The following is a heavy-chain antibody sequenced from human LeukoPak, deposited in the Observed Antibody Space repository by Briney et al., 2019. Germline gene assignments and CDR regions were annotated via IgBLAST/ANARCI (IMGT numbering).Heavy chain of an antibody. CDR1: GYTFTSYD. J-gene: IGHJ5*02. CDR2: MNPNSGNT. CDR3: ARGRPLAAMVFNWFDP. Sequence: ASVKVSCKASGYTFTSYDINWARQATGQGLEWMGWMNPNSGNTGYAQKFQGRVTMTRNTSISTAYMELSSLRSEDTAVYYCARGRPLAAMVFNWFDPWGQGTLVTVSS. V-gene: IGHV1-8*01. D-gene: IGHD5-18*01.